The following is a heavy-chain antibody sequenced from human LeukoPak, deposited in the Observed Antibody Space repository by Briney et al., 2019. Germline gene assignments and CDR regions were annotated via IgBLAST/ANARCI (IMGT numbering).Heavy chain of an antibody. D-gene: IGHD6-6*01. J-gene: IGHJ6*03. Sequence: SETLSLTCTVSGDSIHSVYYFWGWIRQPPGKGLEWIGSVYFDGDTSYSPSLKSRVIISVDTSKNQFSLNLTSVTAADTALYYCARHRKSARNYLYYYMDVWGKGTTVTVSS. V-gene: IGHV4-39*01. CDR1: GDSIHSVYYF. CDR2: VYFDGDT. CDR3: ARHRKSARNYLYYYMDV.